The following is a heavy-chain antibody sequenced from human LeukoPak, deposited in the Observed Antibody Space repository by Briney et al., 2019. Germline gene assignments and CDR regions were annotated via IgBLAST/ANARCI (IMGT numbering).Heavy chain of an antibody. CDR1: GYSFTSYW. Sequence: GESLKISCKGSGYSFTSYWISWVRQMPGNGLEWMGRIDPSDSYTSYSPSFQGHVTISADKSISTAYLQWSSLKASDTAMYYCATRLSSSWYYFDYWGLGTLVTVSS. J-gene: IGHJ4*02. V-gene: IGHV5-10-1*01. D-gene: IGHD6-13*01. CDR3: ATRLSSSWYYFDY. CDR2: IDPSDSYT.